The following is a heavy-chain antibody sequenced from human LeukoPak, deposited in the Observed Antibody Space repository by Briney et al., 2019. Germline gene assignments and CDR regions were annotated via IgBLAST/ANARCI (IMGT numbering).Heavy chain of an antibody. J-gene: IGHJ5*02. CDR2: IYYSGST. CDR1: GGSISSYY. D-gene: IGHD6-13*01. CDR3: ARDLFTSSWYRWFDP. Sequence: SETLSLTCTVSGGSISSYYWSWLRQPPGKGLEWIGYIYYSGSTNYNPSLKSRVTISVDTSKNQFSLKLSSVTAADTAVYYCARDLFTSSWYRWFDPWGQGTLVTVSS. V-gene: IGHV4-59*12.